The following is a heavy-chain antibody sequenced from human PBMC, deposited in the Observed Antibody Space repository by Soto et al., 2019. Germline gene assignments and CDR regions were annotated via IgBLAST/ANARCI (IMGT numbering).Heavy chain of an antibody. CDR3: ARHSRVYYYYVMDV. V-gene: IGHV4-59*08. J-gene: IGHJ6*02. D-gene: IGHD2-2*01. Sequence: PSETLSLTCTVSGGSISSYYWSWIRQPPGKGLEWIGYIYYSGSTNYNPSLKSRVTISVDTSKNQFSLKLSSVTAADTAVYYCARHSRVYYYYVMDVRGQGTTVTVSS. CDR1: GGSISSYY. CDR2: IYYSGST.